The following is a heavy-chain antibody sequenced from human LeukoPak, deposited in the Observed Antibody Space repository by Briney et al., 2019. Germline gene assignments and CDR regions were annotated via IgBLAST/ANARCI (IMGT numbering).Heavy chain of an antibody. D-gene: IGHD1-26*01. Sequence: SVRVSCKASGGTFSSYAISWVRQAPGQGLEWMGRIIPILGIANYAQKFQGRVTITADKSTSTAYMELSSLRSEDTAVYYCASPSVSSGSYSSDYFDYWGQGTLVTVSS. J-gene: IGHJ4*02. V-gene: IGHV1-69*04. CDR3: ASPSVSSGSYSSDYFDY. CDR1: GGTFSSYA. CDR2: IIPILGIA.